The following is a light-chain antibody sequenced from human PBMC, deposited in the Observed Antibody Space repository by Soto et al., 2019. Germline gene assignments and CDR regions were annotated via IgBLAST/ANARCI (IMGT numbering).Light chain of an antibody. CDR3: CSYAGSYNHV. J-gene: IGLJ1*01. V-gene: IGLV2-11*01. Sequence: QSALTQPRSVSGSPGQSVTISCTGTSSDVGGHNYVSWYQQHPGKAPKLMIYDVSKRPSGVPDRFSGSKSGNTASLTISGLQAEDEADYYCCSYAGSYNHVFGTGTKLTVL. CDR1: SSDVGGHNY. CDR2: DVS.